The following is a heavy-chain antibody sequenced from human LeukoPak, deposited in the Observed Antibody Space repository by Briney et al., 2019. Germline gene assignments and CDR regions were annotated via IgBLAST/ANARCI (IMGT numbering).Heavy chain of an antibody. CDR1: GFTFSSYS. J-gene: IGHJ5*02. V-gene: IGHV3-48*01. CDR2: ISSSSSTI. CDR3: ARVAYGNWFDP. Sequence: TGGSLRLSCAASGFTFSSYSMNWARQAPGKGLEWVSYISSSSSTIYYADSVKGRFTISRDNAKNSLYLQMNSLRAEDTAVYYCARVAYGNWFDPWGQGTLVTVSS. D-gene: IGHD4-17*01.